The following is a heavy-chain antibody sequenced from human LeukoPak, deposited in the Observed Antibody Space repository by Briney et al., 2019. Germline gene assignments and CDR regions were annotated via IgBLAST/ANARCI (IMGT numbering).Heavy chain of an antibody. V-gene: IGHV4-59*08. CDR3: ARRDSSWYQGGYYYYYMDV. CDR1: GGSISSYY. CDR2: IYYSGST. D-gene: IGHD6-13*01. J-gene: IGHJ6*03. Sequence: SETLSLTCTVSGGSISSYYWSWIRQPPGKGLEWIGYIYYSGSTNYNPSLKSRVTISVDTSKNQFSLKLSSVTAADTAVYYCARRDSSWYQGGYYYYYMDVWRKGTTVTVSS.